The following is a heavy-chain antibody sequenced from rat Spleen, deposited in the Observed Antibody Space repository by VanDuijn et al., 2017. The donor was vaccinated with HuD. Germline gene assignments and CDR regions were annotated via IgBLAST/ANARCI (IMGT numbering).Heavy chain of an antibody. V-gene: IGHV5-25*01. Sequence: EVQLVESGGDLVQPGRSTKLSCVVSGFMLSNYYMAWVRQAPTTGLEWVASINGDGGSTYYPDSVKGRFTISRDNAENTVYLQMNSLRSEDTATYYCAKRDYDGYYPFAYWGQGTLVTVSS. CDR2: INGDGGST. CDR1: GFMLSNYY. J-gene: IGHJ3*01. CDR3: AKRDYDGYYPFAY. D-gene: IGHD1-12*03.